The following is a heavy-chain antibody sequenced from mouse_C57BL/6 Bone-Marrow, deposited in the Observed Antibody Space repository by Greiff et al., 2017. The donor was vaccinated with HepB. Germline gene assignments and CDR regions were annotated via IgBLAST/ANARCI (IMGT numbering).Heavy chain of an antibody. V-gene: IGHV1-4*01. Sequence: VQLQQSGAELARPGASVKMSCKASGYTFTSYTMHWVKQRPGQGLQWIGYINPSSGYTKYNQKFKDKATLTADKSSSTAYMQLSSLTSEDSAVYYCARGPELGPAWFAYWGQGTLVTVSA. J-gene: IGHJ3*01. CDR2: INPSSGYT. CDR3: ARGPELGPAWFAY. CDR1: GYTFTSYT. D-gene: IGHD4-1*01.